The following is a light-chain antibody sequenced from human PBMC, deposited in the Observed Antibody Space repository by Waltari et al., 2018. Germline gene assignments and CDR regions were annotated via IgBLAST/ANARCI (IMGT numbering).Light chain of an antibody. V-gene: IGLV2-11*01. Sequence: QSALTQPRSVSGSPGQSVTISCTGSSSDIGGYNYVSWYQQYSDKAPKLIIYDVNKRPSGVPVRFSGSKSGNTASLTISGLQAEDEADYYCSSYSSISTVIFAAGTKLTVL. CDR2: DVN. CDR3: SSYSSISTVI. J-gene: IGLJ2*01. CDR1: SSDIGGYNY.